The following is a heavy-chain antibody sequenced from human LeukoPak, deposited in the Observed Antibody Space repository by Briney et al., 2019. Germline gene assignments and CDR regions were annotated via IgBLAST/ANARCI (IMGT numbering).Heavy chain of an antibody. V-gene: IGHV3-23*01. CDR1: GXTFSDYY. Sequence: PGGSLRLSCAASGXTFSDYYMSWVRQAPGKGLEWVSAISGSGNSTYYADSVKGRFTISRDNSKNTLYLQMNSLRGEDTAVYYCAKGPRCSSTSCYSMGAFDFWGQGTMVTVSS. D-gene: IGHD2-2*01. CDR3: AKGPRCSSTSCYSMGAFDF. J-gene: IGHJ3*01. CDR2: ISGSGNST.